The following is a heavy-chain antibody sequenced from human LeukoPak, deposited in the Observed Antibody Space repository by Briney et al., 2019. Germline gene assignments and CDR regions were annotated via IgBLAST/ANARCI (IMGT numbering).Heavy chain of an antibody. D-gene: IGHD4-17*01. J-gene: IGHJ4*02. CDR2: ISSSDGII. Sequence: GGSLRLSCAASGFTFSSYEMNWVRQAPGKGLEWISYISSSDGIIYYADSLKGRFTISRDNAKKSLYLQMNSLRAEDTAVYYCARGEMTTVSIYPFDYWGQGTLVTVSS. CDR1: GFTFSSYE. V-gene: IGHV3-48*03. CDR3: ARGEMTTVSIYPFDY.